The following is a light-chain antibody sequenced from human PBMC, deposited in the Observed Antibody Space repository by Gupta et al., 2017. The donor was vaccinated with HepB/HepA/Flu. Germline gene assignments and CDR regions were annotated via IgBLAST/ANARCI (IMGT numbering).Light chain of an antibody. CDR2: EVS. CDR1: SSDVGSYKL. Sequence: QSALTQPASVSGSPGQSLNISCTGTSSDVGSYKLVSWYQQHPGKAPKLMIYEVSKRPSGVSNRFSGSKSGNTASLTISGLQAEDEADYYCCSYAGSSTLYVFGTGTKVTVL. J-gene: IGLJ1*01. V-gene: IGLV2-23*02. CDR3: CSYAGSSTLYV.